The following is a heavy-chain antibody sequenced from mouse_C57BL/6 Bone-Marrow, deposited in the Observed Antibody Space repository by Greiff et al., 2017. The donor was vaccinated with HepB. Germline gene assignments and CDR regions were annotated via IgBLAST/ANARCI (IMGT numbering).Heavy chain of an antibody. CDR1: GYTFTSYW. J-gene: IGHJ3*01. CDR3: ATIYYDFSFAY. Sequence: VQLQQSGAELAKPGASVKLSCKASGYTFTSYWMHWVKQRPGQGLEWIGYSNPSSGYTKYNQKFKDKATLTADKSSSTAYMQLSSLTYEDSAVYYCATIYYDFSFAYWGQGTLVTVSA. V-gene: IGHV1-7*01. CDR2: SNPSSGYT. D-gene: IGHD2-4*01.